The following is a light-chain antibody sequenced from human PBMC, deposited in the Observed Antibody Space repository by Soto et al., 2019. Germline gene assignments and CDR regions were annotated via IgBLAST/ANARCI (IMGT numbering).Light chain of an antibody. CDR1: QGVSST. V-gene: IGKV3-15*01. CDR3: QQYNNWPPMA. Sequence: EIVMTQSPATLSVSPGERATVSCRASQGVSSTLAWYQQKPGQAPRLLIYGASTRATGIPARFSGSGSGTEFTLTISSLQSEDFAVYYCQQYNNWPPMAFGQGTKVEIK. CDR2: GAS. J-gene: IGKJ1*01.